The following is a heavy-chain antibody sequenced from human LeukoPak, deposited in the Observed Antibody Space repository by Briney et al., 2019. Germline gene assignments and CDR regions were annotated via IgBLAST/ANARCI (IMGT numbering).Heavy chain of an antibody. J-gene: IGHJ6*03. CDR3: ARGTTRRAPGDYYYYMDV. CDR1: GGSISSGGYY. D-gene: IGHD1-1*01. CDR2: IYYSGST. Sequence: SQTLSLTCTVSGGSISSGGYYWSWIRQHPGKGLEWIGYIYYSGSTYYNPSLKRRVTISVDTSKNQFSLKLSSVTAADTAVYYCARGTTRRAPGDYYYYMDVWGKGTTVTVSS. V-gene: IGHV4-31*03.